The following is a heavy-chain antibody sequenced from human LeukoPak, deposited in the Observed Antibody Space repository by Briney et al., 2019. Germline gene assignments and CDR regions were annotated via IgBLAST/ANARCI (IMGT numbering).Heavy chain of an antibody. J-gene: IGHJ3*02. CDR3: ARVKDRYYDSKGAFDI. CDR1: GGTLSSYV. CDR2: IIPILGIA. D-gene: IGHD3-22*01. V-gene: IGHV1-69*04. Sequence: SVKVSCKASGGTLSSYVISWVRQAPGQGLEWMGRIIPILGIANYAQKFQGRVTITADESTSTAYMELSSLRSEDTAVYYCARVKDRYYDSKGAFDIWGQGTMVTVSS.